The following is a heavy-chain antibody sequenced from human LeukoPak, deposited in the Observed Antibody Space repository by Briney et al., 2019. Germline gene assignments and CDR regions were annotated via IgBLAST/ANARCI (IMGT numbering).Heavy chain of an antibody. V-gene: IGHV5-51*01. CDR1: GYSFTSYW. D-gene: IGHD4-17*01. CDR3: ARRQTPDYGDPWGAFDI. Sequence: GESLKISCKGSGYSFTSYWIGGVRQMPGKGLEWMGIIYPGDSDTRYSPSFQGQVTISADKSISTAYLQWSSLKASDTAMYYCARRQTPDYGDPWGAFDIWGQGTMVTVSS. J-gene: IGHJ3*02. CDR2: IYPGDSDT.